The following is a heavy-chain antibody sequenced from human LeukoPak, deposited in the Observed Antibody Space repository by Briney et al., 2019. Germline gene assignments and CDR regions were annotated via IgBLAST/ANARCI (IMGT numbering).Heavy chain of an antibody. J-gene: IGHJ4*02. CDR2: ISTYNTNT. V-gene: IGHV1-18*01. CDR3: ARGAWDYYGSGSGVGYFDY. CDR1: GYTFIIYG. Sequence: GASVTVSCKASGYTFIIYGISWVRQAPGQGLEWMGWISTYNTNTNYAQRLQGRVAMTTDTSTTTAYMELRSLTSDDTAIYYCARGAWDYYGSGSGVGYFDYWGQGTLVTVSS. D-gene: IGHD3-10*01.